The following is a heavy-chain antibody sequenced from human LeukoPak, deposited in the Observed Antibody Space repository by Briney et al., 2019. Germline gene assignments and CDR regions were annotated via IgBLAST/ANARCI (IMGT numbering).Heavy chain of an antibody. CDR2: INGSGGST. V-gene: IGHV3-23*01. CDR1: GFTFTSYA. CDR3: AKDEMATIPYYFDY. D-gene: IGHD5-24*01. Sequence: GGSLRLSCTASGFTFTSYAMSWVRQAPGKGLEWVSAINGSGGSTYYADSVKGRFTISRDNSKNTLYLQMNSLRSEDTAVYYCAKDEMATIPYYFDYWGQGTLVTVSS. J-gene: IGHJ4*02.